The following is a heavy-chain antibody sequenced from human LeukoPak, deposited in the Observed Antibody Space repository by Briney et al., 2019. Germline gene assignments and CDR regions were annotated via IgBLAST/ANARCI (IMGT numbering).Heavy chain of an antibody. V-gene: IGHV4-59*01. CDR1: GGSISNYY. D-gene: IGHD3-10*01. Sequence: PSETLSLTCTVSGGSISNYYWNWIRQPPGKGLEWIGYIYYSGTTNYNPSLKSRVSMSVDTSKNQFSLKLSSVTAADTAVYYCARERNQVYYGSGWDWFDPWGQGTLVTVSS. J-gene: IGHJ5*02. CDR3: ARERNQVYYGSGWDWFDP. CDR2: IYYSGTT.